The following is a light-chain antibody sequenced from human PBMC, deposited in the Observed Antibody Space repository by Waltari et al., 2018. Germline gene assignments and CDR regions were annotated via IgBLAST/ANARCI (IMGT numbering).Light chain of an antibody. J-gene: IGKJ4*01. Sequence: EIVLTQSPATLSLSPGERATLSCRASQSVSSYLAWYQQRPGQAPRLLIYRASNRATGIPARFSGSGAGTDFTLTISSLEPEDFAVYYCQQHNHWPLTFGGGT. CDR2: RAS. CDR1: QSVSSY. V-gene: IGKV3-11*01. CDR3: QQHNHWPLT.